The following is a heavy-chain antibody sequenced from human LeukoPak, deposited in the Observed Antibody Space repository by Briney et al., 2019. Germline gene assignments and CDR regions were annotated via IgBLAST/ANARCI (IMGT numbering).Heavy chain of an antibody. CDR3: ARGLSGITGYTYGRGIDY. Sequence: PGGSLRLSCAASGFTFTSYWMSWVRQAPGKGLEWVANIKKDGSEKYYVDSVKGRFTISRDNAKTALYLQMNSLRAEDTALYYCARGLSGITGYTYGRGIDYWGQGTLVTVSS. J-gene: IGHJ4*02. CDR1: GFTFTSYW. CDR2: IKKDGSEK. V-gene: IGHV3-7*01. D-gene: IGHD5-18*01.